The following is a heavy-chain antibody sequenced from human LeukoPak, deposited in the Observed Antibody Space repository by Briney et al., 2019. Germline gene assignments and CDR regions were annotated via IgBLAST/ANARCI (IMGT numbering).Heavy chain of an antibody. D-gene: IGHD3-16*02. Sequence: SETLSLTCTVSGGSISSSSYYWGWIRQPPGKGLEWIGSIYYSGSTYYNPSLKSRVTISVDTSKNQFSLKLSSVTAADTAVYYCARRYYDYVWGSYRPPDNWFDSWGQGTLVTVSS. CDR2: IYYSGST. J-gene: IGHJ5*01. CDR3: ARRYYDYVWGSYRPPDNWFDS. CDR1: GGSISSSSYY. V-gene: IGHV4-39*01.